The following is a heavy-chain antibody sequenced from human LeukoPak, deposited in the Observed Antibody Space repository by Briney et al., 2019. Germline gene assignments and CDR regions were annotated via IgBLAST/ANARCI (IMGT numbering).Heavy chain of an antibody. D-gene: IGHD3-10*01. CDR1: GGSFSGYY. V-gene: IGHV4-34*01. J-gene: IGHJ4*02. CDR2: INHSGST. Sequence: PSETLSLTCAVYGGSFSGYYWSWIRQPPGKGLEWIGEINHSGSTNYNPSLKSRVTISVDTSKNQFSLKLSSVTAADTAVYYCARGRKAYCGSGTLVGYWGQGTLVTVSS. CDR3: ARGRKAYCGSGTLVGY.